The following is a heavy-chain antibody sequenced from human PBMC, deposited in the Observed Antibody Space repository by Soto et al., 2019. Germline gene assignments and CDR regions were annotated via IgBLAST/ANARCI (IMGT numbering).Heavy chain of an antibody. V-gene: IGHV3-30-3*01. D-gene: IGHD3-22*01. Sequence: QVQLVESGGGVVQPGRSLRLSCAASGFTFSSYAMHWVRQTPGKGLEWVALISYDGSDKYYADSVKGRFNISRDNSKNTLYMPMNSLIAEDTSVYNCAREYSMTVVATGYWGQGTLVNVSS. CDR2: ISYDGSDK. CDR1: GFTFSSYA. J-gene: IGHJ4*02. CDR3: AREYSMTVVATGY.